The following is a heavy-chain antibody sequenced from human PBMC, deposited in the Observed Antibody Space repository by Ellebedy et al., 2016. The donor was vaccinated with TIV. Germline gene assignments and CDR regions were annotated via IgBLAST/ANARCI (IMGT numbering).Heavy chain of an antibody. CDR2: IRSNAYGGTT. CDR3: SRAPLAAAGVIFDY. J-gene: IGHJ4*02. Sequence: GESLKISCTASGFTFGYYAMSWFRQAPGKGLEWVGFIRSNAYGGTTEYAASVKGRFTISRDHSKSIAYLQMNSLKTEDTAVYYCSRAPLAAAGVIFDYWGQGTLVTASS. V-gene: IGHV3-49*03. D-gene: IGHD6-13*01. CDR1: GFTFGYYA.